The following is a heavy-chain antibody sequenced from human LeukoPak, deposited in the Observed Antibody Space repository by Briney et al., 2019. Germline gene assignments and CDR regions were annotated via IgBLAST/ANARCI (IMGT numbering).Heavy chain of an antibody. J-gene: IGHJ4*02. D-gene: IGHD6-19*01. CDR3: ARDPEGSGCYFDY. V-gene: IGHV1-46*01. Sequence: ASVKVSCKASGYTFTRYFMHWVRQAPGQGLEWMGIINPSGGSTSYAQKFQGRVTMTRDTSTSMVYMELTSLRSEDTAVYYCARDPEGSGCYFDYWGQGTLVTVSS. CDR2: INPSGGST. CDR1: GYTFTRYF.